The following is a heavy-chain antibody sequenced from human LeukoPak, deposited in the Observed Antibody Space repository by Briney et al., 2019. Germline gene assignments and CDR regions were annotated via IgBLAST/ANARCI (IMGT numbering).Heavy chain of an antibody. J-gene: IGHJ4*02. CDR3: ARHLSGVTGYTYGRGIDY. D-gene: IGHD5-18*01. CDR1: GFTFSSYW. Sequence: GGSLRLSCAASGFTFSSYWMSWVRQAPGKGLEWVANIKKDGSEKYYVDSVKGRFTISRDNARKSLYLQMNSLRAEDTAVYYCARHLSGVTGYTYGRGIDYWGQGTLVTVSS. V-gene: IGHV3-7*01. CDR2: IKKDGSEK.